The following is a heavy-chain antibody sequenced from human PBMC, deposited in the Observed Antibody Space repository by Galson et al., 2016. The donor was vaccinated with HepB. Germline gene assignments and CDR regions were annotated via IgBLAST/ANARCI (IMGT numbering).Heavy chain of an antibody. Sequence: LTCSVSGGSVNSDQYHWSWIRQPPGKGLQWLGHTYSGRSNTYNPSLKSRVTISIDTSKNQFSLTLSPVTAADTAVYYCTTYLVGHGGTGYWGKGTLVTVSS. CDR3: TTYLVGHGGTGY. J-gene: IGHJ4*02. D-gene: IGHD3-16*01. CDR2: TYSGRSN. V-gene: IGHV4-61*01. CDR1: GGSVNSDQYH.